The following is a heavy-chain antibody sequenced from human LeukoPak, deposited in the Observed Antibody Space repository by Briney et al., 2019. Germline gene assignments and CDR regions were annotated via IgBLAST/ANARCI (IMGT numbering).Heavy chain of an antibody. CDR3: ARAGGFVWSHFDY. CDR2: ISGSGGST. V-gene: IGHV3-23*01. CDR1: GFTFSSYA. Sequence: GGSLRLSCAASGFTFSSYAMSWVRQAPGKGLEWVSAISGSGGSTYYADSVKGRFTISRDNSKNTLYLQMNSLRAEDTAVYYCARAGGFVWSHFDYWGQGTLVTVSS. J-gene: IGHJ4*02. D-gene: IGHD3-16*01.